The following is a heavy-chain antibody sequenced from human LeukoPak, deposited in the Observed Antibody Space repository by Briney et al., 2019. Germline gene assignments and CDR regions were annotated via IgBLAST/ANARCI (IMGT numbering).Heavy chain of an antibody. CDR3: ARAVTSTEGY. V-gene: IGHV3-7*03. J-gene: IGHJ4*02. CDR1: GFTFSRYC. Sequence: GGSLRLSCAASGFTFSRYCMTWVGQAPGKGLEWVASINEDGSGKHYVDSAKGRFTISRDNAQKSVYLEMNSLRAEDTAVYYCARAVTSTEGYWGQGTLVTVSS. D-gene: IGHD4-17*01. CDR2: INEDGSGK.